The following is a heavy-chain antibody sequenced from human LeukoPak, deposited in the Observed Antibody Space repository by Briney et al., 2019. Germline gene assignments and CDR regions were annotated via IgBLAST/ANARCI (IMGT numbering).Heavy chain of an antibody. J-gene: IGHJ5*02. CDR2: IYYSGST. Sequence: SETLSLTCTVSGGSISSYYWSWIRQPPGKGLEWIGYIYYSGSTNYNPSLKSRVTISVDTSKNQFSLKLSSVTAADTAVYYCARGSRSGWYEWFDPWGQGTLVTVSS. D-gene: IGHD6-19*01. CDR1: GGSISSYY. CDR3: ARGSRSGWYEWFDP. V-gene: IGHV4-59*01.